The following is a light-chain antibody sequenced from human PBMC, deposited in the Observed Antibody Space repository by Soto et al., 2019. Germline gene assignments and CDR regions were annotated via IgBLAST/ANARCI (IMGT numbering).Light chain of an antibody. V-gene: IGKV3-15*01. J-gene: IGKJ1*01. Sequence: EILTTRFSAPLSESPVERDTLSCSSSQSVSSNLAWYQQKPAQAPRLIIYGASNRATGIPDTFSGSGSGTEFTLTISRLKSEDFAAYYCQKYNNWPQWKVGKGNKVDIK. CDR1: QSVSSN. CDR3: QKYNNWPQWK. CDR2: GAS.